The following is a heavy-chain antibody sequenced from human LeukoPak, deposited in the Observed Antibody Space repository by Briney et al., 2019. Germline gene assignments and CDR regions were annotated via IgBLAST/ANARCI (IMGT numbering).Heavy chain of an antibody. CDR3: ARKGYDYGDPSWFDP. D-gene: IGHD4-17*01. V-gene: IGHV1-69*13. Sequence: GASVKVSCKASGGTFSSYAISWVRQAPGQGLEWMGGIIPIFGTANYAQKFQGRVTITADESTSTAYMELSSLRSEDTAVYYCARKGYDYGDPSWFDPWGQGTLVTVSS. CDR1: GGTFSSYA. CDR2: IIPIFGTA. J-gene: IGHJ5*02.